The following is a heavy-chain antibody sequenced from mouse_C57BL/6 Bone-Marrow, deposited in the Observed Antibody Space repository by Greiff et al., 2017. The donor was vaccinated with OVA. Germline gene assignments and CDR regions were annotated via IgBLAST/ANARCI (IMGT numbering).Heavy chain of an antibody. CDR1: GFSLTSYG. V-gene: IGHV2-5*01. J-gene: IGHJ1*03. D-gene: IGHD1-1*01. CDR3: AKNIYYGSSHWYFDV. Sequence: QVQLKESGPGLVQPSQSLSITCTVSGFSLTSYGVHWVRQSPGKGLEWLGVIWRGGSTDYNAAFMSRLSITKDNSKSQVFFKMNSLQADDTAIYYCAKNIYYGSSHWYFDVWGTGTTVTVSS. CDR2: IWRGGST.